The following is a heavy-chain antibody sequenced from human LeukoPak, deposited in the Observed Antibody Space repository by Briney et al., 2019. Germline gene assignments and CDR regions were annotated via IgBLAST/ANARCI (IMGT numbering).Heavy chain of an antibody. D-gene: IGHD3-9*01. CDR1: GGTFSSYA. V-gene: IGHV7-4-1*02. J-gene: IGHJ6*02. Sequence: ASVKVSCKASGGTFSSYAISWVRQAPGQGLEWMGWINTNTGNPTYAQGFTGRFVFSLDTSVSTAYLQISSLKAEDTAVYYCARDGVNYDILTGYYSPNGMDVWGQGTTVTVSS. CDR3: ARDGVNYDILTGYYSPNGMDV. CDR2: INTNTGNP.